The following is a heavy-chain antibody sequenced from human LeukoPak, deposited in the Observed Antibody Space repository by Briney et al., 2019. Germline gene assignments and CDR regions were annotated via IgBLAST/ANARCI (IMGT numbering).Heavy chain of an antibody. Sequence: GASVKDSCKASGYTFTSYDVNWVRQATGQGLEWMGWVNPNSGHTGYAQKFQGRVTMTTNTSISTAYMELSSLRSEDTAVYYCARGAPGSYCSGGSCPYFDYWGQGTLVSVSS. J-gene: IGHJ4*02. D-gene: IGHD2-15*01. CDR1: GYTFTSYD. V-gene: IGHV1-8*01. CDR3: ARGAPGSYCSGGSCPYFDY. CDR2: VNPNSGHT.